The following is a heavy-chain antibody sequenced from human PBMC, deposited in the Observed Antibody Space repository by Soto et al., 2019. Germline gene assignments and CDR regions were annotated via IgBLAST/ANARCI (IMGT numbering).Heavy chain of an antibody. CDR1: GGSISSADYY. CDR3: ARAIVVTIGGMDV. V-gene: IGHV4-30-4*01. J-gene: IGHJ6*02. Sequence: SWTLSLTFSVSGGSISSADYYRCSVRQPPGKGLEWIGYIYYSGSTFFTPSLKSRVTISKDTSRNQFSLRLNSVTAADTAVYYCARAIVVTIGGMDVWGQGTTVTAAS. CDR2: IYYSGST. D-gene: IGHD5-12*01.